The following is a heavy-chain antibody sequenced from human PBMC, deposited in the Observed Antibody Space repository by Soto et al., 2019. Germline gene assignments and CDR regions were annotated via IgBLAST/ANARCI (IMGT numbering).Heavy chain of an antibody. CDR2: INTGKGNT. Sequence: ASVKVSCKASGYTFSSYAMHWVRQAPGQRLEWMGWINTGKGNTKYSQKFQGRVAITSDTSATTAYMDLSSLRSEDTAMYYCARAGDDCSAANCYVIDYWGQGTLVTVSS. CDR3: ARAGDDCSAANCYVIDY. J-gene: IGHJ4*02. V-gene: IGHV1-3*04. CDR1: GYTFSSYA. D-gene: IGHD2-2*01.